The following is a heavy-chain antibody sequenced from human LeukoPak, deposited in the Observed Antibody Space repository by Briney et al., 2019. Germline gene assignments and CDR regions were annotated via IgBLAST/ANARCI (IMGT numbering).Heavy chain of an antibody. CDR3: ARGHCSSTSCGARYYDFWSGYFSHYYYGMDV. CDR1: GYTFTSYD. V-gene: IGHV1-8*01. Sequence: VKVSCKASGYTFTSYDINWVRQATGQGLEWMGWMNPNSGNTGYAQKFQGRVTMTRNTSISTAYMELSSLRSEDTAVYYCARGHCSSTSCGARYYDFWSGYFSHYYYGMDVWGQGTTVTVSS. D-gene: IGHD3-3*01. J-gene: IGHJ6*02. CDR2: MNPNSGNT.